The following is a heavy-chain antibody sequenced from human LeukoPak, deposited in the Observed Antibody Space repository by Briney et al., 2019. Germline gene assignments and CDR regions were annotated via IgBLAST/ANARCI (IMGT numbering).Heavy chain of an antibody. CDR1: GFTFSSYW. D-gene: IGHD3-22*01. Sequence: GGSLRLSCAASGFTFSSYWMHWVRQAPGKGLVWVSRINSDGSSTSYADSVKGRFTISRDNAKNTLYLQMNSLRAEDTAVYYCAREAYDSSGYYYSPYFDYWGRGTLVTVSS. V-gene: IGHV3-74*01. CDR3: AREAYDSSGYYYSPYFDY. CDR2: INSDGSST. J-gene: IGHJ4*02.